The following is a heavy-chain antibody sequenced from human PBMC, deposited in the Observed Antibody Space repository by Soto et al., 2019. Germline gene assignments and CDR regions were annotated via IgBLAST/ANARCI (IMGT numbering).Heavy chain of an antibody. CDR1: GYTFTSHS. V-gene: IGHV1-3*01. CDR2: INGDSGNT. D-gene: IGHD3-10*01. J-gene: IGHJ4*02. Sequence: QVQLVQSGAEVKKPGASVKVSCKVSGYTFTSHSMHWVRQAPGQRLEWMGLINGDSGNTKDSQKFQGRVTISRDTYANTAYMELSSLRSEDTAVYYCARGTGSGSYLIDYWGQGTLVTVSS. CDR3: ARGTGSGSYLIDY.